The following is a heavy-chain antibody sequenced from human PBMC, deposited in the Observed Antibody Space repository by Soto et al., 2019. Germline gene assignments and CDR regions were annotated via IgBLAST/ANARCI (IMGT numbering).Heavy chain of an antibody. V-gene: IGHV3-23*01. J-gene: IGHJ4*02. Sequence: GGSLRLSCAASGFTFSSYAMSWVRQAPGKGLEWVSAISASGGSTYYADSGKGRFTISRDNARNTVFLQMNNLIAEDTAVFNCAKKGSNLRTSSPGDFDCWGQGTLVTVSS. CDR1: GFTFSSYA. D-gene: IGHD4-4*01. CDR3: AKKGSNLRTSSPGDFDC. CDR2: ISASGGST.